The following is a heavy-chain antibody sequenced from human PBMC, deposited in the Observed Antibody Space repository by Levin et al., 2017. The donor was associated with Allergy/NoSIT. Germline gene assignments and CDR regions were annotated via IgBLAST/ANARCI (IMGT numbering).Heavy chain of an antibody. V-gene: IGHV3-30*03. CDR1: GFTFSIHG. CDR3: AGGGSGNYFYNF. J-gene: IGHJ4*02. D-gene: IGHD3-10*01. Sequence: GGSLRLYCAVSGFTFSIHGMHWVRQAPGKGLEWVAGISYDGSNKDYADSVKGRFTISRDNSKNTLYLQMNSLRAEDTAVYYCAGGGSGNYFYNFWGQGTLVTVSS. CDR2: ISYDGSNK.